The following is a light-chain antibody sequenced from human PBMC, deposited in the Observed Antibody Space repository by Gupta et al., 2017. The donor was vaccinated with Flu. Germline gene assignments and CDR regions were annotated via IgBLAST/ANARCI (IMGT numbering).Light chain of an antibody. J-gene: IGLJ2*01. CDR3: CSYGGSKF. Sequence: QSALTQPPPTSGSPGQSVTISCTGTSSDVGAYNYVSWYQQHPAKPPKLIIYEVNKRPSGVPDRFSGSKSGNTASLTVSGLLAEDEACYYCCSYGGSKFFGGGTKLTVL. V-gene: IGLV2-8*01. CDR2: EVN. CDR1: SSDVGAYNY.